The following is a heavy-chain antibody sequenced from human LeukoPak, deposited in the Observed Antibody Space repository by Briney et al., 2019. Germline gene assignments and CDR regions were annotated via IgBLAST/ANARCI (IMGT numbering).Heavy chain of an antibody. D-gene: IGHD3-3*01. CDR2: ISYDGSNK. J-gene: IGHJ6*03. CDR3: ARTGYDFWSGYPYYYMDV. CDR1: GFTFSSYA. V-gene: IGHV3-30*01. Sequence: GRSLRLSCAASGFTFSSYAMHWVRQAPGKGLEWVAVISYDGSNKYYADSVKGRFTISRDNSKNTLYLQMNSLRAEDTAVYYCARTGYDFWSGYPYYYMDVWGKGTTVTVSS.